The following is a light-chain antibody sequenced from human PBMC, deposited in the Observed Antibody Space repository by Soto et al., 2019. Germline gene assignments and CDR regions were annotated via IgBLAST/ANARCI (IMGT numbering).Light chain of an antibody. J-gene: IGKJ1*01. CDR1: ESVSSY. V-gene: IGKV3-20*01. Sequence: EVVMPQSPATLSVSPGERATLSCRASESVSSYLAWYQQKPGQAPRLLIYGASSRATGIPDRFSGSGSGTDFTLTISRLEPEDFAVYYCQQYGSSRTFGQGTKVDI. CDR2: GAS. CDR3: QQYGSSRT.